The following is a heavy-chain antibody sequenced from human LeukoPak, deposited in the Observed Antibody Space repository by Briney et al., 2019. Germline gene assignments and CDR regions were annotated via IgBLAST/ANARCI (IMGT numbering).Heavy chain of an antibody. CDR1: GFTFGSYA. CDR3: AKDKTTVTPRGLDI. Sequence: GGSLSFSCAASGFTFGSYAMSWFRQAPGKGLNGFSAISGSGGSTYYADSVRGRFTISRDNSKNTLFLQMNSLRAEDTAVYYCAKDKTTVTPRGLDIWGQGTMVTVSS. J-gene: IGHJ3*02. V-gene: IGHV3-23*01. D-gene: IGHD4-17*01. CDR2: ISGSGGST.